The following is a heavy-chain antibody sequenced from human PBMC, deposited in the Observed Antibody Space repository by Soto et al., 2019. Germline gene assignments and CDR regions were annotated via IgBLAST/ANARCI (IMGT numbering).Heavy chain of an antibody. D-gene: IGHD1-26*01. Sequence: EVQLVESGGGLVQPGGSLRLSCAASGFTFSSYWMSWVRQAPGKGLEWVANIKQDGSEKYYVDSVKGRFTISRDNAKNSLYLQMNSRRAEDTAVYYCARGISSVRGGYYYGMDVWGQGTTVTVSS. CDR3: ARGISSVRGGYYYGMDV. CDR1: GFTFSSYW. CDR2: IKQDGSEK. V-gene: IGHV3-7*01. J-gene: IGHJ6*02.